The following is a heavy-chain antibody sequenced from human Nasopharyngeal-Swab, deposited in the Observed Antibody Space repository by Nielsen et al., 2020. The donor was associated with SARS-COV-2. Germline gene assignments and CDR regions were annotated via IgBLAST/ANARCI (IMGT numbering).Heavy chain of an antibody. CDR1: GGSISSGDYY. D-gene: IGHD3-22*01. Sequence: SETLSLTCTVSGGSISSGDYYWIWIRQPPGKGLEWIGYIYYSGSTYYNPSLKSRVTISVDTSKNQFSLKLGSVTAADTAVYYCARGSTYYYDSTLSEIDYWGQGTLVTVSS. CDR2: IYYSGST. J-gene: IGHJ4*02. V-gene: IGHV4-30-4*01. CDR3: ARGSTYYYDSTLSEIDY.